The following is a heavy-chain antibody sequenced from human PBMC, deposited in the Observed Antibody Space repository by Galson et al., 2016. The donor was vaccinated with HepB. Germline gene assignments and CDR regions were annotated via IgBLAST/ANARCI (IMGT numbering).Heavy chain of an antibody. CDR3: ARATDVPSVYRGGIFDM. V-gene: IGHV3-48*02. J-gene: IGHJ3*02. Sequence: SLRLSCAASGFTFSTYTMNWVRQAPGKGLEWVSYISSSSGTIYYVDSVTGRFTISRDNAKNSLYLQMNSLRDEDTAVYFCARATDVPSVYRGGIFDMWGQGTVVTVSS. CDR2: ISSSSGTI. D-gene: IGHD2-8*01. CDR1: GFTFSTYT.